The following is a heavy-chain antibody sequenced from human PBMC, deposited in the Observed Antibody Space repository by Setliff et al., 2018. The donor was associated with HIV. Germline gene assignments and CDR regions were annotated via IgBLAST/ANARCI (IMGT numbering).Heavy chain of an antibody. CDR3: ARWESAQKAFNP. V-gene: IGHV4-4*08. D-gene: IGHD1-26*01. Sequence: PSETLSLTCSVSGGSINSNYWSWIRQPPGKGLEWIGYVYTSGSPRYNPSLASRVTISVDMSKNQFSLKLNSLSAADAAVYYCARWESAQKAFNPWGHGTMVTVSS. CDR2: VYTSGSP. J-gene: IGHJ3*01. CDR1: GGSINSNY.